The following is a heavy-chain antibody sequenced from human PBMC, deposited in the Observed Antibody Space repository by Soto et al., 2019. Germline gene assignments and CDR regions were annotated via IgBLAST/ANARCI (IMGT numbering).Heavy chain of an antibody. Sequence: GGSLRLSCADSGFTFSSYALHWVRQAPGKGLEWVAVISYDENNKYHADSVKGRFTISRDNSKNTLYLQMNSLSPEDTAVYYYARDYDSSGYSSYWGQGTLVTVSS. CDR1: GFTFSSYA. J-gene: IGHJ4*02. V-gene: IGHV3-30*04. D-gene: IGHD3-22*01. CDR2: ISYDENNK. CDR3: ARDYDSSGYSSY.